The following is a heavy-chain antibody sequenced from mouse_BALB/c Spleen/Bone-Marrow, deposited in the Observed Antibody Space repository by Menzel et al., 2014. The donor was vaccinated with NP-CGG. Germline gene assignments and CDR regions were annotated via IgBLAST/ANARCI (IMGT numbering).Heavy chain of an antibody. D-gene: IGHD1-1*01. CDR3: ARGDYYYGSSRAWFAY. CDR1: GYTFTSYY. V-gene: IGHV1S56*01. J-gene: IGHJ3*01. CDR2: IYPGDGST. Sequence: QVQLQQSGAELVKPGASVKMSCKASGYTFTSYYIHWVKQRPGQGLEWIGWIYPGDGSTKYNEKFKGKTTLTADKSSSTAYMLLSSLTSEDSAIYFCARGDYYYGSSRAWFAYWGQGTLVTVSA.